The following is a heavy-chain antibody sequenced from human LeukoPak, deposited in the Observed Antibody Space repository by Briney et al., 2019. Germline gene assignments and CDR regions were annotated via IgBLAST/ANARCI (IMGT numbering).Heavy chain of an antibody. D-gene: IGHD6-19*01. Sequence: SQTLSLTCTASGGSISSGDYYWSWIRQPPGKGLEWIGYIYYSGSTYYNPSLKSRVTISVDTSKNQFSLKLSSVTAADTAVYYCARDRYSSGWYRPDYFDYWGQGTLVTVSS. V-gene: IGHV4-30-4*08. CDR2: IYYSGST. CDR3: ARDRYSSGWYRPDYFDY. CDR1: GGSISSGDYY. J-gene: IGHJ4*02.